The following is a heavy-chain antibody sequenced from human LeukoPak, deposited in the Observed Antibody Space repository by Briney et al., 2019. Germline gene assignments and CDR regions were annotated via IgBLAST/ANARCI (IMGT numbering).Heavy chain of an antibody. Sequence: GGSLRLSCAASGFTFSSYALHWVRQAPGKGLEWVAVISYDGRNKYYADSVKGRFTVSRDNSKSTLYLQMNSLRAEDTAVYYCARVEVGQTFYDWGQGTLVTVSS. D-gene: IGHD1-26*01. J-gene: IGHJ4*02. CDR1: GFTFSSYA. CDR3: ARVEVGQTFYD. CDR2: ISYDGRNK. V-gene: IGHV3-30*04.